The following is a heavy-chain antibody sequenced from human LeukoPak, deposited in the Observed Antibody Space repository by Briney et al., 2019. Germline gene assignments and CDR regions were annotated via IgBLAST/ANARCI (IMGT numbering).Heavy chain of an antibody. CDR3: TKRRDYYSGSGSLTSFDY. V-gene: IGHV3-23*01. D-gene: IGHD3-10*01. Sequence: GGSLRLSCVASGFTFSSYAMSWVRQAPGKGLVWVSTIAGSGGTTYYTDSVKGRFTISRDNSKNTLSLQMSSLRAEDTAVYYCTKRRDYYSGSGSLTSFDYWGQGTLVTVSS. CDR1: GFTFSSYA. CDR2: IAGSGGTT. J-gene: IGHJ4*02.